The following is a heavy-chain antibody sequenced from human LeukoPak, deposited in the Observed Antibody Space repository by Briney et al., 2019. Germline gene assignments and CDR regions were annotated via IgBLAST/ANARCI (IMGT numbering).Heavy chain of an antibody. J-gene: IGHJ4*02. CDR3: ARTTGRWFGSVLGY. V-gene: IGHV1-8*02. Sequence: GASVKVSCKASGGTFSSYAISWVRQATGQGLEWMGWMNPNSGNTGYAQKFQGRVTMTRNTSISTAYMELSSLRSEDTAVYYCARTTGRWFGSVLGYWGQGTLVTVSS. CDR1: GGTFSSYA. CDR2: MNPNSGNT. D-gene: IGHD3-10*01.